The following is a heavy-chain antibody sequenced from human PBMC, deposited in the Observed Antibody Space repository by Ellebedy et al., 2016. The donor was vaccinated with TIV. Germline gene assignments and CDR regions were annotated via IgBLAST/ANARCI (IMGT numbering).Heavy chain of an antibody. D-gene: IGHD4-11*01. CDR3: ASGPRNDYSNVHGY. V-gene: IGHV1-8*01. CDR1: GYTFTSYD. Sequence: ASVKVSCKASGYTFTSYDINWVRQATGQGLEWMGWMNPNSGNTGYAQKFQGRVTMTRNPSISTAYMELSSLRSEDTAVYYCASGPRNDYSNVHGYWGQGTLVTVSS. CDR2: MNPNSGNT. J-gene: IGHJ4*02.